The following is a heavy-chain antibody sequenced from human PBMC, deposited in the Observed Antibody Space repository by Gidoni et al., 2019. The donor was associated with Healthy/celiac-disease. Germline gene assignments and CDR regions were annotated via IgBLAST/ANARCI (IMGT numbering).Heavy chain of an antibody. CDR3: ARTGYDYTAFDI. J-gene: IGHJ3*02. CDR1: GYTFTSYY. V-gene: IGHV1-46*01. Sequence: QVQLVQSGAAVKKPAASVKVSCTASGYTFTSYYMHWVRQAPGQGLEWMGIINPSGGSTSYAQKFQGRVTMTRDTSTSTVYMELSSLRSEDTAVYYCARTGYDYTAFDIWGQGTMVTVSS. CDR2: INPSGGST. D-gene: IGHD5-12*01.